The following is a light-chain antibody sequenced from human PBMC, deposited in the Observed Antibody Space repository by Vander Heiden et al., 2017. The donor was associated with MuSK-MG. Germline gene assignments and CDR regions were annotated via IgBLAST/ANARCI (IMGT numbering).Light chain of an antibody. CDR1: RIGANN. J-gene: IGLJ3*02. CDR3: QVWDSSSDHWV. Sequence: SYVLTQPPTLSVAPGKTASIICGGNRIGANNVHWYQHKAGQAPVLVMFYDSDRPSGIPERYSGSNSGSTATLTISRVEAGDEADYYCQVWDSSSDHWVFGGGTKLTVL. CDR2: YDS. V-gene: IGLV3-21*04.